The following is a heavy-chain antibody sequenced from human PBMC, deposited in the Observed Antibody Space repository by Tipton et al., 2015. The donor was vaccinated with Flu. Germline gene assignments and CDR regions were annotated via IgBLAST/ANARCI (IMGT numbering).Heavy chain of an antibody. CDR1: NGSLSSYY. CDR2: IYNTVYT. CDR3: ARDPSLGMPEYFDS. J-gene: IGHJ4*02. D-gene: IGHD2-2*01. V-gene: IGHV4-59*01. Sequence: LSLTCIVSNGSLSSYYWNWIRQSPGKGLEWIGYIYNTVYTKYNPSLKSRVAISVDTSKNQFSLRLSSVTAADTAVYFCARDPSLGMPEYFDSWGQGTLVTVSS.